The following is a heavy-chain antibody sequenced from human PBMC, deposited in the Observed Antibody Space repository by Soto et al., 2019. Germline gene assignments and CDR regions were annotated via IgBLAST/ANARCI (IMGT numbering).Heavy chain of an antibody. Sequence: QVQLVQSGAEVKKPGSSVKVSCKASGGTFSSYAISWVRQAPGQGLEWMGGIIPIFGTADYAQKFQGRVTRTADESTITAYMELSSLGSEDTAVYYCASHSGSSPEGRYYYGMDVWGQGTTVTVSS. CDR3: ASHSGSSPEGRYYYGMDV. CDR1: GGTFSSYA. J-gene: IGHJ6*02. V-gene: IGHV1-69*12. CDR2: IIPIFGTA. D-gene: IGHD1-26*01.